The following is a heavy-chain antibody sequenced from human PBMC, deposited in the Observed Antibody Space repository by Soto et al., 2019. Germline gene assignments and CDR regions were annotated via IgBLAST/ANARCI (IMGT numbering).Heavy chain of an antibody. D-gene: IGHD2-15*01. CDR2: MSYDGSNK. CDR1: EFTFSSYG. V-gene: IGHV3-30*18. J-gene: IGHJ4*02. CDR3: AKADLPRSSYFDY. Sequence: SLTLSCAASEFTFSSYGMHWVRQAPGKGLEWVAVMSYDGSNKYYADSVKGRFTISRDNYKNTLYLQMNSLRAEDKAVYYCAKADLPRSSYFDYWGQGTLVTVS.